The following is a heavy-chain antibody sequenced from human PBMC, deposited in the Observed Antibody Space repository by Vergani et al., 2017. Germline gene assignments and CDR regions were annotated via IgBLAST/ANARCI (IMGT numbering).Heavy chain of an antibody. CDR1: GCSFSTGGQS. J-gene: IGHJ3*01. D-gene: IGHD2-21*01. CDR3: ARDGGEYDKDALDV. CDR2: IYTSVAT. V-gene: IGHV4-61*02. Sequence: QVQLQESGPGLVKPSQTLSLTCTVSGCSFSTGGQSWTWLRQSAGKGLEWIGRIYTSVATNYNPSRMSRAIMLVYASKKQFSLKLTSVTAADTAVYYCARDGGEYDKDALDVWGQGTKVTVTS.